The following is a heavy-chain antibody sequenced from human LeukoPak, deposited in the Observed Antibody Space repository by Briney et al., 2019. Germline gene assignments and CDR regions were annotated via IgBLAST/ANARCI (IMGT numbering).Heavy chain of an antibody. D-gene: IGHD6-19*01. J-gene: IGHJ3*02. CDR3: ARVADHRGSERQWLVYAFDI. CDR2: ISYDGSNK. CDR1: GFTFSSYA. Sequence: GRSLRLSCAASGFTFSSYAMHWVRQAPGKGLEWVAVISYDGSNKYNADSAKGRFTISRDNSKNTLYLQMNSLRVEDTGVYYCARVADHRGSERQWLVYAFDIWGQGTMVTVSS. V-gene: IGHV3-30*04.